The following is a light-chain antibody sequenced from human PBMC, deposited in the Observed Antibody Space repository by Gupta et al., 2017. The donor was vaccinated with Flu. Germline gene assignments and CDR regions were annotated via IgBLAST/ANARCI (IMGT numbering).Light chain of an antibody. CDR1: QSVLYSSNNKNY. J-gene: IGKJ2*01. V-gene: IGKV4-1*01. CDR3: QQYYSTSYT. CDR2: WAS. Sequence: DIVMTQSPDPLAVSLGERATINCKSSQSVLYSSNNKNYLAWYQQKPGQPPKLLIYWASTRESGVPDRFSGSGSGTDFTLTSSSLQAEDVAVYYCQQYYSTSYTFGQGTKLEIK.